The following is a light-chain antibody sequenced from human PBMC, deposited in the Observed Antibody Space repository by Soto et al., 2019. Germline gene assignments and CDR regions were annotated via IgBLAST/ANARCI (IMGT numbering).Light chain of an antibody. CDR2: AAS. V-gene: IGKV3-20*01. Sequence: EIVMTHSPATLSVSPGERATLSCRASQSVSSYLVWHQQKPGQAPRLLIYAASRRATGIPDRFSGSGSGTDFTLTISRLEPEDFAVYYCQQYGSSPWTFGQGTKVDIK. CDR3: QQYGSSPWT. CDR1: QSVSSY. J-gene: IGKJ1*01.